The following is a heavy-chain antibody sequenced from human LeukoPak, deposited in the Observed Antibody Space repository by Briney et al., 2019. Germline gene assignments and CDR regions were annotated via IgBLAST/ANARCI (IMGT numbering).Heavy chain of an antibody. CDR3: ARERDCSSTSCYSWWFDP. CDR2: INSDGSST. J-gene: IGHJ5*02. CDR1: GFTFSIYW. Sequence: GGSLRLSCAASGFTFSIYWMHWVRQAPGKGLVRVSRINSDGSSTSYADSVKGRFTISRDNAKNTLYLQMNGLRAEDTAVYYCARERDCSSTSCYSWWFDPWGQGTLVTVSS. V-gene: IGHV3-74*01. D-gene: IGHD2-2*01.